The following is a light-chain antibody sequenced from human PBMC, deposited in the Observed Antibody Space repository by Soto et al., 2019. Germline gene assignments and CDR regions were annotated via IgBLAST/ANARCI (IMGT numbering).Light chain of an antibody. J-gene: IGLJ1*01. CDR3: SSYTSSSTYV. Sequence: ALTQPASVSGSPGQSITIACTGTSSDVGGYNYVSWYQQYPGKAPRLVISDVSNRPSGVSNRFSGSKSGNSASLTISGLQAEDEADYYCSSYTSSSTYVFGTGTKVTVL. CDR2: DVS. CDR1: SSDVGGYNY. V-gene: IGLV2-14*01.